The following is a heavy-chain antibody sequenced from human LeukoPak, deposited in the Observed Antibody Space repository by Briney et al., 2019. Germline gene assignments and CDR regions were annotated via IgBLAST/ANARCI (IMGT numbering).Heavy chain of an antibody. J-gene: IGHJ6*02. Sequence: ASVKVSCKASGYTFTGYYMHWVRQAPGQGLEWVGWMNPNSGNTGYAQKFQGRVTMTRNTSISTAYMELSSLRSEDTAVYYCARYPTVYDFWSGYYPLNYYYYYGMDVWGQGTTVTVSS. CDR2: MNPNSGNT. CDR3: ARYPTVYDFWSGYYPLNYYYYYGMDV. D-gene: IGHD3-3*01. V-gene: IGHV1-8*02. CDR1: GYTFTGYY.